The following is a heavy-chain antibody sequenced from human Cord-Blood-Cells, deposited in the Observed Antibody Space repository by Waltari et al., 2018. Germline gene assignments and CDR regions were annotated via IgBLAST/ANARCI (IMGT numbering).Heavy chain of an antibody. J-gene: IGHJ4*02. Sequence: QVQLQESGPGLVKPSETLSLTCAVSGYSISSGYYWGWIRQPPGKGLEWIGSIYHSGSTYYNPSLKSRVTISVDTSKNQFSRKLSSVTAADTAVYYCATYEYSSSSGPFDYWGQGTLVTVSS. CDR2: IYHSGST. CDR3: ATYEYSSSSGPFDY. CDR1: GYSISSGYY. D-gene: IGHD6-6*01. V-gene: IGHV4-38-2*01.